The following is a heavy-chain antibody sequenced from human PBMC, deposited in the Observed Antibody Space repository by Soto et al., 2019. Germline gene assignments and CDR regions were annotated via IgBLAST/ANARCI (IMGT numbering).Heavy chain of an antibody. J-gene: IGHJ6*02. CDR1: GGTFSSYA. V-gene: IGHV1-69*13. D-gene: IGHD4-4*01. CDR3: ARGIGGTVTTSDYYYGMDV. Sequence: SVKVSCKASGGTFSSYAISWVRQAPGQGLEWMGGIIPIFGTANYAQKFQGRVTITADESTSTAYMELSSLRSEDTAVYYCARGIGGTVTTSDYYYGMDVWGQGTTVTVSS. CDR2: IIPIFGTA.